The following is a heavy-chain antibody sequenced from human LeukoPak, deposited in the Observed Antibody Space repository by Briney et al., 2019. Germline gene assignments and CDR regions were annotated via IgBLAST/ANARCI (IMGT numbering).Heavy chain of an antibody. D-gene: IGHD2-21*01. CDR1: GFTFSDYW. V-gene: IGHV3-7*03. J-gene: IGHJ4*02. CDR3: ARGDRVGITAGHFDY. Sequence: GGSLRLSCAASGFTFSDYWLTWVRQAPGKGLEWVANIKQDGSEKYYVDSVKGRFTISRDDVKGSLFLQMDSLGADDTAVYFCARGDRVGITAGHFDYWGQGALVTVSS. CDR2: IKQDGSEK.